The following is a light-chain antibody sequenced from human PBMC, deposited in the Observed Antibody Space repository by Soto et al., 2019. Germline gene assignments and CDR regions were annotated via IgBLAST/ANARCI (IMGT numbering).Light chain of an antibody. J-gene: IGKJ5*01. CDR3: QQRNVWPPIT. CDR1: QSVSSH. CDR2: GAS. V-gene: IGKV3-15*01. Sequence: EIVMTQSPATLSVSPGESATLSCRASQSVSSHLGWFQHRPGQVPRLLIYGASTRVPGIPARFGGSGSGTDFTLTINSPEPEDFAVYYCQQRNVWPPITFGQGTRLEIK.